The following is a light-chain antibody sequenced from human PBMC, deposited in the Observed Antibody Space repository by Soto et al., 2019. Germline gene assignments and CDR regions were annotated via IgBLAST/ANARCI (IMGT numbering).Light chain of an antibody. CDR2: VAS. J-gene: IGKJ1*01. CDR3: QKYDSAPWT. V-gene: IGKV1-27*01. Sequence: DIQMTQSPSSLSASVGDRVTITCRASQGISNYLAWYQQKPGKVPKLLIYVASTLQSGVPSRFSGSGSGTDFTLTISGLQPEDVATYYCQKYDSAPWTLGQGTKVEIK. CDR1: QGISNY.